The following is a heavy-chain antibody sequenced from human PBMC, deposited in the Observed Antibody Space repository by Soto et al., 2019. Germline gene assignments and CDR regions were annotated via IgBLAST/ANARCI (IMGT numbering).Heavy chain of an antibody. Sequence: QVQLVQSGAEVKKPGSSVRVSCKASGGTFSSYAISWVRQAPGQGLEWMGGIIPILGTPNYAQKFQGRVTITADKSTSTAYMELSSLRSEGTAVYYCASVYYYDSSGYYYPYFDYWGQGTLVTVSS. CDR3: ASVYYYDSSGYYYPYFDY. CDR1: GGTFSSYA. J-gene: IGHJ4*02. CDR2: IIPILGTP. V-gene: IGHV1-69*06. D-gene: IGHD3-22*01.